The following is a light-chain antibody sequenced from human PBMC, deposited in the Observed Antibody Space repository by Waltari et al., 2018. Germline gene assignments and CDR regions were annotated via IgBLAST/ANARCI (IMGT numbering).Light chain of an antibody. CDR2: DVT. J-gene: IGLJ2*01. CDR3: CSYAGSYTVL. V-gene: IGLV2-11*01. Sequence: QSALTQPRSVSGSPGQSVTISCTGTSSDVGGYNCASWHHQHPGKAPKLMVYDVTKRPSGVPDRFSGSKSGNTASLTISGLQAEDEADYYCCSYAGSYTVLFGGGTKLTVL. CDR1: SSDVGGYNC.